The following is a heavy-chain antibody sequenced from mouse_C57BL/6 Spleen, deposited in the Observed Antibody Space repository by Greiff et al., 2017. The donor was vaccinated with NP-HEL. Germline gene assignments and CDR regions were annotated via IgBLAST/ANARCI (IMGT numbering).Heavy chain of an antibody. Sequence: VQLQQSGAELVRPGTSVKLSCKASGYTFTSYWMHWVKQRPGQGLEWIGVIDPSDSYTNYNQKFKGKATLTVDTSSSTAYMQLSSLTSEDSAVYYCARRGDSYMDYWGQGTSVTVSS. J-gene: IGHJ4*01. CDR3: ARRGDSYMDY. CDR2: IDPSDSYT. V-gene: IGHV1-59*01. CDR1: GYTFTSYW.